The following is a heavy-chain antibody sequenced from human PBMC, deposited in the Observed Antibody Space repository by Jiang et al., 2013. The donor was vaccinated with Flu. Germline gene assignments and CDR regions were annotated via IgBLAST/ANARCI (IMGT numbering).Heavy chain of an antibody. CDR2: INPSGGST. CDR1: GYTFTSYY. D-gene: IGHD6-13*01. CDR3: ASPSGAIAAAGHDAFDI. V-gene: IGHV1-46*01. Sequence: GAEVKKPGASVKVSCKASGYTFTSYYMHWVRQAPGQGLEWMGIINPSGGSTSYAQKFQGRVTMTRDTSTSTVYMELSSLRSEDTAVYYCASPSGAIAAAGHDAFDIWAKGQWSPSL. J-gene: IGHJ3*02.